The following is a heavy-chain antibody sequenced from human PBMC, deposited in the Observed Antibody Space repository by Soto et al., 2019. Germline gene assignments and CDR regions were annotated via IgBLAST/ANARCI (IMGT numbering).Heavy chain of an antibody. CDR1: GYTFTSYG. Sequence: ASVKVSCKASGYTFTSYGISWVRQAPGQGLEWMGWISAYNGNTNYAQKLQGRVTMTTDTSTSTAYMELRSLRSDDTAVYYCARVRSSGGVSSWYFLYWGQGTLVTVSS. CDR3: ARVRSSGGVSSWYFLY. J-gene: IGHJ4*02. D-gene: IGHD6-13*01. V-gene: IGHV1-18*01. CDR2: ISAYNGNT.